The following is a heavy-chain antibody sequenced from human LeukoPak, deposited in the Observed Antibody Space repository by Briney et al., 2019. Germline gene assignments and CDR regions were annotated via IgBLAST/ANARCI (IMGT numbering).Heavy chain of an antibody. CDR3: ARDLQYCSSTSCYYLLAYYYYYGMDV. CDR2: ISYDGSNK. J-gene: IGHJ6*02. CDR1: GFTFSSYG. Sequence: GGSLRLSCAASGFTFSSYGMHWVRQAPGKGLEWVAVISYDGSNKYYADSVKGRLTISRDNSKNTLYLQMNSLRAEDTAVYYCARDLQYCSSTSCYYLLAYYYYYGMDVWGQGTTVTVSS. D-gene: IGHD2-2*01. V-gene: IGHV3-30*03.